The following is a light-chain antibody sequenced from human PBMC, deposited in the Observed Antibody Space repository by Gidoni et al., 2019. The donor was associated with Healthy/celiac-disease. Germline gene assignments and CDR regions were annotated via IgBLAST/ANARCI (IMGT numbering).Light chain of an antibody. J-gene: IGLJ2*01. V-gene: IGLV2-23*02. CDR1: SSDVGSYNL. CDR3: CSYAGSGSVV. Sequence: QSALTQPASVSGSPGQSITISCTGTSSDVGSYNLVSWYQQHPGKAPKVMIYEVSKRPSGVSNRFSGSKSGNTASLTISGLQAEDEADYFCCSYAGSGSVVFGGGTKLTVL. CDR2: EVS.